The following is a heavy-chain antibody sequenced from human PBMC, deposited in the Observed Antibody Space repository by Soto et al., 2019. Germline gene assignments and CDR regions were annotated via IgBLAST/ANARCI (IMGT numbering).Heavy chain of an antibody. D-gene: IGHD5-12*01. V-gene: IGHV1-2*04. CDR1: GYTFSDYY. Sequence: ASVKVSCKASGYTFSDYYIHWMRQAPGQGLEWMGWINPNSGGTKYAHKFQGWVTMTRDTSIKTAYMGLSRLTSDDTAVYYCARESGGATATLDYYYFYMDVWGKGTTVTVSS. J-gene: IGHJ6*03. CDR2: INPNSGGT. CDR3: ARESGGATATLDYYYFYMDV.